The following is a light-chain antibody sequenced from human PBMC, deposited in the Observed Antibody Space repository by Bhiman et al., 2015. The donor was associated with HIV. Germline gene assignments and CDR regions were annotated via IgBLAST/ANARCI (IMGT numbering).Light chain of an antibody. J-gene: IGLJ2*01. V-gene: IGLV1-51*02. CDR1: SSNIGAGYD. Sequence: QSVLTQPPSVSGAPGQRVTISCTGSSSNIGAGYDVHWYQHLPGTAPKLLIYENNKRPSGIPDRFSASKSGTSATLGITGLQTGDEADYYCATWDSSLSAEVFGGGTQLTVL. CDR2: ENN. CDR3: ATWDSSLSAEV.